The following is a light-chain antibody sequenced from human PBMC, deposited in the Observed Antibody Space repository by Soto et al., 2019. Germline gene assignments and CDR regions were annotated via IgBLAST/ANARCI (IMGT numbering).Light chain of an antibody. CDR2: GAS. J-gene: IGKJ1*01. V-gene: IGKV3D-15*01. CDR1: QSVNIH. CDR3: QQYNKWPRT. Sequence: EIVITQSPATLSVSPGERATLSCRASQSVNIHLAWYQQKPGQAPRLLIYGASARATGIPAKFSGSGSGTEFTLTISGLQSEDFTVYYCQQYNKWPRTFGQGTKVDIK.